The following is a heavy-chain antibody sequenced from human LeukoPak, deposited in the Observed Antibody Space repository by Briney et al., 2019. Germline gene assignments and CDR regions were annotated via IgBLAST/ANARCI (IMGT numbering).Heavy chain of an antibody. V-gene: IGHV3-48*03. CDR1: GFTFSSYE. CDR3: ARGHSGWFDP. D-gene: IGHD6-19*01. CDR2: ISSSGSTI. J-gene: IGHJ5*02. Sequence: GGSLRLSCAASGFTFSSYEMNWVRQAPGKGLEWVSYISSSGSTIYYADSVKGRFTISRDNAKHSLYLQMNSLRAEDTAVYYCARGHSGWFDPWGQGTLVTVSS.